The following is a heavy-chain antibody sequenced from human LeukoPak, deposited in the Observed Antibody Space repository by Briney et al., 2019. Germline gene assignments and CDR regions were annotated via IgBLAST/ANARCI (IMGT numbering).Heavy chain of an antibody. D-gene: IGHD6-13*01. V-gene: IGHV1-46*01. CDR2: NNPSGGST. Sequence: ASVKGSCKASGYTFTRYYIHWGRQAPGQRLEWMGKNNPSGGSTSYAQKFQGRVTMTRDMSTSTVYMELSGLRSEDTAIYYCAREGRGVPGAIAAVKGFDYWGQGTLVTVSS. CDR3: AREGRGVPGAIAAVKGFDY. CDR1: GYTFTRYY. J-gene: IGHJ4*02.